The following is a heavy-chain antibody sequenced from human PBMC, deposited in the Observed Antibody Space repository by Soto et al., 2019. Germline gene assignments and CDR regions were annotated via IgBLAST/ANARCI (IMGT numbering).Heavy chain of an antibody. D-gene: IGHD3-3*02. CDR2: IYYSGST. V-gene: IGHV4-61*01. Sequence: SETLSLTCTVSGGSVSSGSYYWSWIRQPPGKGLEWIGYIYYSGSTNYNPSLKSRVTISVDTSKNQFSLKLSSVTAADTAVYYCARVSLSNFGYPYLPDYWGQGTLVTVSS. CDR3: ARVSLSNFGYPYLPDY. CDR1: GGSVSSGSYY. J-gene: IGHJ4*02.